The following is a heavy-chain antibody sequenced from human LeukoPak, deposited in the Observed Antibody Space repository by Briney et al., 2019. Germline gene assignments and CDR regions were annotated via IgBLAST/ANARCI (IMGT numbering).Heavy chain of an antibody. J-gene: IGHJ4*02. CDR1: GGSISSYY. V-gene: IGHV4-59*12. CDR2: ISYSGST. CDR3: ARGLSPATTFGY. D-gene: IGHD3-16*02. Sequence: SETLSLTCTVSGGSISSYYWSWIRQPPGKGLEWIGYISYSGSTNYNPSLKSRVTISVDTSKNQFSLKLTPVTAADTAVYYCARGLSPATTFGYWGQGTLVTVSS.